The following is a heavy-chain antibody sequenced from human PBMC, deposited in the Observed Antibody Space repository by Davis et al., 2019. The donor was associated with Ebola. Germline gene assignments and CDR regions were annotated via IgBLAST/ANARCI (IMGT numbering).Heavy chain of an antibody. CDR1: GGSFSGYY. CDR3: ARGYDSSGSHFDC. CDR2: INHSGST. Sequence: MPSETLSLTCAVYGGSFSGYYWSWIRQPPGKGLEWIGEINHSGSTNYNPSLKSRVTISVDTPKNQFSLKLSSVTAADTAVYYCARGYDSSGSHFDCWGQGTLVTVSS. J-gene: IGHJ4*02. V-gene: IGHV4-34*01. D-gene: IGHD3-22*01.